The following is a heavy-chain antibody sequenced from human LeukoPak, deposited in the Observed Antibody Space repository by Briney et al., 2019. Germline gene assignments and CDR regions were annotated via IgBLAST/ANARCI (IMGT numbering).Heavy chain of an antibody. CDR3: AKDRKRWEYSFDS. CDR2: ISHDGSDK. D-gene: IGHD1-26*01. V-gene: IGHV3-30*18. Sequence: PGRSLRLSCAASGFTFSSYGMHWVRQSPGKGLEWVAVISHDGSDKYFADSVKGRFTISRDNSKNTLYLQMNSLRAEDTAVYYCAKDRKRWEYSFDSWGQGTLVTVSS. CDR1: GFTFSSYG. J-gene: IGHJ4*02.